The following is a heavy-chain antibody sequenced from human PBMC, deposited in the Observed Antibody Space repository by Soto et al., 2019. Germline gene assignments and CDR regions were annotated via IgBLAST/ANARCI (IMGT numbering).Heavy chain of an antibody. J-gene: IGHJ1*01. D-gene: IGHD3-16*01. CDR2: IRSKAYGGTT. CDR1: GFTFGDYA. CDR3: TREYYDYVWGTLYFQH. V-gene: IGHV3-49*03. Sequence: GGSLRLSCTASGFTFGDYAMSWFRQAPGKGLEWVGFIRSKAYGGTTEYAASVKGRFTISRDDSKSIAYLQMNSLKTEDTAVYYCTREYYDYVWGTLYFQHWGQGTLVTVSS.